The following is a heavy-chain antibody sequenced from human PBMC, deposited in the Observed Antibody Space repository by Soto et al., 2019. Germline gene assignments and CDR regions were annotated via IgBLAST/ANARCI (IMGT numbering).Heavy chain of an antibody. Sequence: VQLAEFGGDLVQPGRSLRLSCAASGFTLNSYWMYWVRQAPGKGLMWVSRINSDGSSTSYADSVKGRFTISRDNAKNTLYLQMNSLRAEDTAVYYCARGGYGDYYYYHYYMDVWGKGTTVTVSS. D-gene: IGHD4-17*01. V-gene: IGHV3-74*01. CDR2: INSDGSST. CDR1: GFTLNSYW. J-gene: IGHJ6*03. CDR3: ARGGYGDYYYYHYYMDV.